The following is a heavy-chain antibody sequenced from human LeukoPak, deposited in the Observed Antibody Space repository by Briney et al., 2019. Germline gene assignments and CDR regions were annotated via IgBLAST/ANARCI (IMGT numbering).Heavy chain of an antibody. Sequence: GGSLRLSCAASGFTFSNYAMHWVRQAPGKGLEWVAIISYDGGNNYFADSVKGRFTISRDNSKNTLYLQMNSLRAEDTAVYYCARGRYGDYNFDYWGQGTLVTVSS. D-gene: IGHD4-17*01. CDR1: GFTFSNYA. CDR3: ARGRYGDYNFDY. J-gene: IGHJ4*02. CDR2: ISYDGGNN. V-gene: IGHV3-30-3*01.